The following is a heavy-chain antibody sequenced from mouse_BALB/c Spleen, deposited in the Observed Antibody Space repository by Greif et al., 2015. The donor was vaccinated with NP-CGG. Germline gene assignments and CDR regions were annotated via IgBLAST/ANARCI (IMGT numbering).Heavy chain of an antibody. Sequence: VKLMESGAELVKPGASVKLSCKASGYTFTSYYMYWVKQRPGQGLEWIGGINPSNGGTNFNGKFKSKATLTVDKSSSTAYMQLSSLTSEDSAVYYCTRGYRFDYWGQGTTLTVSS. J-gene: IGHJ2*01. V-gene: IGHV1S81*02. CDR1: GYTFTSYY. D-gene: IGHD2-14*01. CDR2: INPSNGGT. CDR3: TRGYRFDY.